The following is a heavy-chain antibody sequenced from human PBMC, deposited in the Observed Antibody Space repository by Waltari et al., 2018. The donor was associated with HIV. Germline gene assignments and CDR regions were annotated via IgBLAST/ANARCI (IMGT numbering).Heavy chain of an antibody. J-gene: IGHJ5*02. V-gene: IGHV4-34*01. CDR3: ARGRNLGYCSSTSCAMFDP. D-gene: IGHD2-2*01. Sequence: PGKGLEWIGEINHSGSTNYNPSLKSRVTISVDTSKNQFSLKLSSVTAADTAVYYCARGRNLGYCSSTSCAMFDPWGQGTLVTVSS. CDR2: INHSGST.